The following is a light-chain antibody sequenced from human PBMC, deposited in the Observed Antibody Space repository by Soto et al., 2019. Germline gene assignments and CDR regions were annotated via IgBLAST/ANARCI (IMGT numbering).Light chain of an antibody. V-gene: IGKV3-11*01. CDR2: DAS. CDR1: QSVSSY. J-gene: IGKJ1*01. CDR3: QQRSNWPKT. Sequence: EIVLTQSPATLSLSPGERATLSCRASQSVSSYLAWYQQKPGQAPRLLIYDASNRATGIPARFSGSGSGTDFTLPISSLEPEDFAVYYCQQRSNWPKTFGQGTKVENK.